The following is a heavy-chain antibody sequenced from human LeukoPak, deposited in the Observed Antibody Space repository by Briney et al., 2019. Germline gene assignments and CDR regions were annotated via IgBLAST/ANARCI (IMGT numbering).Heavy chain of an antibody. V-gene: IGHV4-59*01. CDR2: IYYSGST. J-gene: IGHJ3*02. Sequence: SETLSLTCTVSGGSISSYYWSWVRQPPGKGLEWIGYIYYSGSTNYNPSLKSRVTISVDTSKNQFFLKLSSVTAADTAVYYCARGGGNDAFDIWGQGTMVTVSS. CDR1: GGSISSYY. D-gene: IGHD2-15*01. CDR3: ARGGGNDAFDI.